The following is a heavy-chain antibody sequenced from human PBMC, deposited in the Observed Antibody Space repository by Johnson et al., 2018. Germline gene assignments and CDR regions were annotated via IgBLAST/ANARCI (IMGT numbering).Heavy chain of an antibody. J-gene: IGHJ6*03. D-gene: IGHD5-18*01. CDR3: ARLLGGYTNGYGYYYRDV. CDR2: IYYTGST. CDR1: GVSISDFY. V-gene: IGHV4-59*01. Sequence: QVQLQESGPGLVKPSETLSLTCTVSGVSISDFYWSWIRQPPGKGLEWIGYIYYTGSTDYNPSLKSRVTISGDTAKNQFSLKLPSVTAPDTAVYYCARLLGGYTNGYGYYYRDVWGKGTAVTVSS.